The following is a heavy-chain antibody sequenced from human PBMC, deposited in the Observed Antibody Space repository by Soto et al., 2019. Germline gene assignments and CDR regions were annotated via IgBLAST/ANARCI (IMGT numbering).Heavy chain of an antibody. Sequence: GASVKVSCKASGYTFTSYDINWVRQATGQGLEWMGWMNPNSGNTGYAQKFQGRVTMTRNTSISTAYMELSSLRSEDTAVYYCARAVLAVAGARFNYCGQGSLVTGSA. V-gene: IGHV1-8*01. J-gene: IGHJ4*02. CDR3: ARAVLAVAGARFNY. CDR2: MNPNSGNT. D-gene: IGHD6-19*01. CDR1: GYTFTSYD.